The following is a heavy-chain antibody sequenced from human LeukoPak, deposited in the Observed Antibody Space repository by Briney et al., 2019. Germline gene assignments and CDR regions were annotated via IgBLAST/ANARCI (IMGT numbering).Heavy chain of an antibody. CDR1: GFTFSTYS. J-gene: IGHJ4*02. V-gene: IGHV3-21*01. CDR2: ISSTSSYI. Sequence: GGSLRLSCAASGFTFSTYSMNWVRQAPGKGLECVSSISSTSSYIYYADSVKARFTISRDNAKNSLYLQMNSLRAEDTAVYYCARDSTANDYWGQGTLVTVSS. CDR3: ARDSTANDY.